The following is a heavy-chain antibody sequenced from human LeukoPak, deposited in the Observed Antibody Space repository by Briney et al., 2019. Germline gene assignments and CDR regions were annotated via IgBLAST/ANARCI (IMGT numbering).Heavy chain of an antibody. V-gene: IGHV4-61*02. Sequence: SQTLSLTCTGSGGSISSGSYYWSWIRQPAGKGLEWIGRIYTSGSTNYNPSLKSRVTISVDTSKNQFSLKLSSVTAADTAVYYCARDRAAYCGGDRDPKWFDPWGQGTLVTVSS. CDR3: ARDRAAYCGGDRDPKWFDP. D-gene: IGHD2-21*02. CDR2: IYTSGST. CDR1: GGSISSGSYY. J-gene: IGHJ5*02.